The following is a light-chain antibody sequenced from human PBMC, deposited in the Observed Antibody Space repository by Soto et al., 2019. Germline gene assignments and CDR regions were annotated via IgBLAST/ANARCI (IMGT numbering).Light chain of an antibody. V-gene: IGKV3-20*01. J-gene: IGKJ1*01. CDR1: QTISAKY. CDR2: SAS. CDR3: QHYDTSPTWT. Sequence: EIVLTHSPGTLSLSPGERASLSCRASQTISAKYLSWYQQKPGQAPRLLIYSASSRAAGIPDRFSGSGSGADFTLTISRLEPGDFAVYYCQHYDTSPTWTFGQGTKV.